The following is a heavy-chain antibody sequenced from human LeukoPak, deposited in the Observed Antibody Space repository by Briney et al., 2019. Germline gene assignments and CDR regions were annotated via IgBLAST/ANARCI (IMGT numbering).Heavy chain of an antibody. CDR2: IYYSGST. Sequence: SETLSLTCTVSGSSISTYYWSCIRQPPGKGLEWIGYIYYSGSTNYNPSLKSRVTISVDTSKNQFSLKLSSVTAADTAVYYCARHSSLGATYDAFDIWGQGTMVTVSS. J-gene: IGHJ3*02. CDR3: ARHSSLGATYDAFDI. CDR1: GSSISTYY. V-gene: IGHV4-59*08. D-gene: IGHD5-12*01.